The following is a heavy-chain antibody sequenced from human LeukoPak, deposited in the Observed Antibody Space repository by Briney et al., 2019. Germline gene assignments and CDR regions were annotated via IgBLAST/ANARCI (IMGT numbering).Heavy chain of an antibody. D-gene: IGHD3-10*01. Sequence: PGRSLRLSCTASGFTFSDYGMHWVRQAPGKGLEWVAIIWYDGYNKYYADSVKGRFTISRDNSKNTVYLQMNSLRAEDTAVYYCARGPSGDWGQGTLVTVSS. J-gene: IGHJ4*02. CDR3: ARGPSGD. CDR1: GFTFSDYG. CDR2: IWYDGYNK. V-gene: IGHV3-33*01.